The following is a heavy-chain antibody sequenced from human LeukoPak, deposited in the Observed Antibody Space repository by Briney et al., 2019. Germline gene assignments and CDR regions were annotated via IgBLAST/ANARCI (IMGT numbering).Heavy chain of an antibody. V-gene: IGHV4-4*07. CDR1: GGSISSYY. J-gene: IGHJ6*02. Sequence: KPSETLSLTCTVSGGSISSYYWSWIRQPAGKGLEWIGRIYTSGSTNYNPSLKSRVTMSVDTSKNQFSLKLSSVTAADTAVYYCARGTNLDTAMDRGSYYYGMDVWGQGTTVTVSS. CDR3: ARGTNLDTAMDRGSYYYGMDV. D-gene: IGHD5-18*01. CDR2: IYTSGST.